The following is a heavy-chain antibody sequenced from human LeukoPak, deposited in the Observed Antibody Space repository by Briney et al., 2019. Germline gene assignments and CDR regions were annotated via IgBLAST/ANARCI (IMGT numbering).Heavy chain of an antibody. CDR2: ISAYNGNT. J-gene: IGHJ5*01. CDR1: GYTFTSYV. Sequence: ASVKVSCKASGYTFTSYVISSVRQAPGQGLEWMGWISAYNGNTNQAQKLPGRVTMTTDTSTSTAYMELRSLRYDDTAVYYCARDALGGRPADGPFNWFDSWGQGTLVTVSS. CDR3: ARDALGGRPADGPFNWFDS. V-gene: IGHV1-18*01. D-gene: IGHD2-2*01.